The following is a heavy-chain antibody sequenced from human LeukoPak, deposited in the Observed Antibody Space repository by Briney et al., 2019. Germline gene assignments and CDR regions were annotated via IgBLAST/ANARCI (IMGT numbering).Heavy chain of an antibody. CDR3: ARDPGYCSSTSCHRGDY. Sequence: TGGSLRLSCAASRFTFTSYGMHWVRQAPGKGLEWVAYIQYDGSNEQYADSVKGRFTISRDNSKNTLYLQMNSLRAEDTAVYYCARDPGYCSSTSCHRGDYWGQGTLVTVSS. CDR2: IQYDGSNE. J-gene: IGHJ4*02. V-gene: IGHV3-30*02. CDR1: RFTFTSYG. D-gene: IGHD2-2*01.